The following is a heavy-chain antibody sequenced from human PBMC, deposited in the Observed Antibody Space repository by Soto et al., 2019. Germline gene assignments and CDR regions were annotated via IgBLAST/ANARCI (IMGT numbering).Heavy chain of an antibody. CDR2: IYYSGST. CDR1: GGSISSGGYY. Sequence: NTSETLSLTCTVSGGSISSGGYYWSWIRQHPGKGLEWIGYIYYSGSTYYNPSLKSRVTISVDTSKNQFSLKLSSVTAADTAVYYCARASLAAARAGMDVWGQGTTVTVSS. V-gene: IGHV4-31*03. D-gene: IGHD6-13*01. J-gene: IGHJ6*02. CDR3: ARASLAAARAGMDV.